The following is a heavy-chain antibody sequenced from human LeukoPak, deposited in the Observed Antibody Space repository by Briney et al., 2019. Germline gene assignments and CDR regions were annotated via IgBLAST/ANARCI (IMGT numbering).Heavy chain of an antibody. J-gene: IGHJ6*03. CDR2: IKQDGSEK. CDR1: GFTFSSYA. CDR3: ARAARQYYYYMDV. V-gene: IGHV3-7*01. Sequence: QTGGSLRLSCAASGFTFSSYAMSWVRQAPGKGLEWVANIKQDGSEKYYVDSVKGRFTISRDNAKNSLYLQMNSLRAEDTAVYYCARAARQYYYYMDVWGKGTTVTISS.